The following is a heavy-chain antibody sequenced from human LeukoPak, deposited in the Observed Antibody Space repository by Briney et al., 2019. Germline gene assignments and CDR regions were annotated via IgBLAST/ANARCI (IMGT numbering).Heavy chain of an antibody. D-gene: IGHD6-19*01. CDR2: ISWNSGSI. CDR1: GFTFDDYA. J-gene: IGHJ4*02. Sequence: GGSLRLSCAASGFTFDDYAMHWVRQAPVKGLEWVSGISWNSGSIGYADSVKGRFTISRDNAKNSLYLQMNSLRAEDTALYYCAEAVAGTPYYFDYWGQGTLVTVSS. V-gene: IGHV3-9*01. CDR3: AEAVAGTPYYFDY.